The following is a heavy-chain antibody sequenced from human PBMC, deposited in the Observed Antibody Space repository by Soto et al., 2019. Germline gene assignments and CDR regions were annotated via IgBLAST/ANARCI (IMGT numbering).Heavy chain of an antibody. CDR2: ISYDGSNK. CDR1: GFTFSSYG. CDR3: AKDRAVVVTQGVFDY. V-gene: IGHV3-30*18. J-gene: IGHJ4*02. D-gene: IGHD3-22*01. Sequence: GGSLRLSCAASGFTFSSYGMHWVRQAPGKGLEWVAVISYDGSNKYYADSVKGRFTISRDNSKNTLYLQMNSLRAEDTAVYYCAKDRAVVVTQGVFDYWGQGTLVTVSS.